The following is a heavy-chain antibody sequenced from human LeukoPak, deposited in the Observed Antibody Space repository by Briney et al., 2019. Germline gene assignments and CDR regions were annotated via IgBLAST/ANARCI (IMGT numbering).Heavy chain of an antibody. J-gene: IGHJ4*02. CDR2: INHSGST. Sequence: SETLSLTCAVYGGSFRGYYWSWIRQPPGKGLEWIGEINHSGSTNYNPSLKSRVTISVDTSKNQFSLKLSSVTAADTAVYYCARGRSSSWYDYWGQGTLVTVSS. D-gene: IGHD6-13*01. V-gene: IGHV4-34*01. CDR1: GGSFRGYY. CDR3: ARGRSSSWYDY.